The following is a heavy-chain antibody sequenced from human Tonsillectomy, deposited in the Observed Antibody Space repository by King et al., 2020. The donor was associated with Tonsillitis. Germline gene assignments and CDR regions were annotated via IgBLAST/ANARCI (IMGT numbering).Heavy chain of an antibody. D-gene: IGHD3-9*01. J-gene: IGHJ6*03. Sequence: VQLQESGPGLVKPSETLSLTCTVSGGSISSYYWSWIRQPPGKGLEWIGYIYYSGSTNYNPSLKSRVTISVDTSKNQFSLKLSSVTAADTALYYCAKVPLYYDILTGYSPYYSMDVWGKGTTVTVSS. CDR1: GGSISSYY. CDR2: IYYSGST. CDR3: AKVPLYYDILTGYSPYYSMDV. V-gene: IGHV4-59*01.